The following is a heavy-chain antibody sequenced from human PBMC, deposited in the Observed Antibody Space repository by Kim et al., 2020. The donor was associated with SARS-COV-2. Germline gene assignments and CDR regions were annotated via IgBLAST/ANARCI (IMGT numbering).Heavy chain of an antibody. CDR3: AKDRAYDYVWGSYLNYFDY. J-gene: IGHJ4*02. Sequence: GGSLRLSCAASGFTFGDYAMHWVRQAPGKGLEWVSGISWNSGSIGYADSVKGRFTISRDNAKNSLYLQMNSLRAEDTALYYCAKDRAYDYVWGSYLNYFDYWGQGTLVTVSS. CDR1: GFTFGDYA. D-gene: IGHD3-16*02. CDR2: ISWNSGSI. V-gene: IGHV3-9*01.